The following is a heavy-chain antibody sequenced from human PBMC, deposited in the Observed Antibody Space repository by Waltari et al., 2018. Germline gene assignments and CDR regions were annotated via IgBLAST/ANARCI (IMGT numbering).Heavy chain of an antibody. V-gene: IGHV4-38-2*01. CDR2: IYHSGST. Sequence: QVQLQESGPGLVKPSETLSLTCAVSGYSISSGYYWGWIRQPPGKGLEWIGSIYHSGSTYYNPSLKSRVTISVDTSKNQFSLKLSSVTAADTAVYYCARADGTMVQGSMESLWVDYWCQGTLVTVSS. CDR1: GYSISSGYY. J-gene: IGHJ4*02. CDR3: ARADGTMVQGSMESLWVDY. D-gene: IGHD3-10*01.